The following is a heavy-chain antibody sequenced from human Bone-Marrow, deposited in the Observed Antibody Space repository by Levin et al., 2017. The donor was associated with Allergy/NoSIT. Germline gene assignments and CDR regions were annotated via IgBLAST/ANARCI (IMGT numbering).Heavy chain of an antibody. J-gene: IGHJ5*02. V-gene: IGHV1-18*01. CDR1: GYTFSSYG. CDR2: ISAYNGNT. D-gene: IGHD6-13*01. CDR3: ARVLRQQLGFWFDP. Sequence: GASVKVSCKTSGYTFSSYGISWVRQAPGQGLEWMGWISAYNGNTNYAQRLQGRVTMTTDTSTSTAYMELRSLKSDDTAVYYCARVLRQQLGFWFDPWGQGTLVTVSS.